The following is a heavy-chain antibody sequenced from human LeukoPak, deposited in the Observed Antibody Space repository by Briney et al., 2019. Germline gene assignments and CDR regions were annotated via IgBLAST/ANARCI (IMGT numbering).Heavy chain of an antibody. Sequence: PGGSLRLSXAASGFTFSSYAMHWVRQAPGKGVEYVSAISSNGGSTYYANSVKGRFTISRDNSKNTLYLQMGSLRAEDMAVYYCVRDLGHPTLQSVDYWGQGTLVTVSS. J-gene: IGHJ4*02. CDR3: VRDLGHPTLQSVDY. CDR1: GFTFSSYA. V-gene: IGHV3-64*01. CDR2: ISSNGGST. D-gene: IGHD4-11*01.